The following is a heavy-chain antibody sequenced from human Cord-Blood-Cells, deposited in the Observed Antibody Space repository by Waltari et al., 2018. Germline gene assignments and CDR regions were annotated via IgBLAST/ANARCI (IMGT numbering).Heavy chain of an antibody. CDR2: INAGNGNT. Sequence: QVQLVQSGAEVKKPGASVKVSCKASGYTFTSYAMHWVRQAPGQRLEWMGWINAGNGNTKYSPKFQGRVTITRDTSASTAYMELSSLRSEDTAVYYCARKYSSGWYFWYFDLWGRGTLVTVSS. CDR3: ARKYSSGWYFWYFDL. V-gene: IGHV1-3*01. CDR1: GYTFTSYA. D-gene: IGHD6-19*01. J-gene: IGHJ2*01.